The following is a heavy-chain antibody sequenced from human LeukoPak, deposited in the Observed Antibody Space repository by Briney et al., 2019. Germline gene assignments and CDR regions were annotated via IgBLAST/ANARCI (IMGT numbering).Heavy chain of an antibody. V-gene: IGHV3-48*01. CDR1: GFTFSSYS. D-gene: IGHD4-17*01. CDR2: ISSSSSTI. Sequence: TGGSLRLSCAASGFTFSSYSMNWVRQAPGKGLEWVSYISSSSSTIYYADSVKGRFTISRDNAKNSLYLQMNSLRAEDTAVYYCARSPLTTVPTNWFDPWGQGTLVTVSS. J-gene: IGHJ5*02. CDR3: ARSPLTTVPTNWFDP.